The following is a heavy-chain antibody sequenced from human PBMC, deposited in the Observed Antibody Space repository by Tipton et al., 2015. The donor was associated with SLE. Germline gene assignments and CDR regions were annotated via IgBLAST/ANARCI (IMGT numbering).Heavy chain of an antibody. V-gene: IGHV3-21*01. CDR3: ARDQFYDTAMVYYFDY. J-gene: IGHJ4*02. D-gene: IGHD5-18*01. CDR1: GFTFSSYS. Sequence: GSLRLSCAASGFTFSSYSMNWVRQAPGKGLEWVSSISSSSSYIYYADSVKGRFTISRDNAKNSLYLQMNSLRAEDTAVYYCARDQFYDTAMVYYFDYWGQGTLVTVSS. CDR2: ISSSSSYI.